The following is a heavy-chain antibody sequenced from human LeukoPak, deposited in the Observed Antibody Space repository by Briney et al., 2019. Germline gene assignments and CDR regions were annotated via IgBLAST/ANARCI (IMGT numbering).Heavy chain of an antibody. D-gene: IGHD4-17*01. J-gene: IGHJ3*01. CDR2: IFYSGTT. CDR3: AKRNGYGWQFSSGFDV. Sequence: SETLSLTCTVSGGSIRNPDHFWAWVRQPPAKELEWIGTIFYSGTTKYNPTLKSRVTMSVDTSDRQFSLRLRSVTAADTAVYYCAKRNGYGWQFSSGFDVWGQGAMVIVSS. V-gene: IGHV4-39*01. CDR1: GGSIRNPDHF.